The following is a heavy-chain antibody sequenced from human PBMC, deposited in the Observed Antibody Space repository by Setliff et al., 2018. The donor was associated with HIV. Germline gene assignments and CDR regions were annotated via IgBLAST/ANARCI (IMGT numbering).Heavy chain of an antibody. Sequence: PSETLSLTCTVSGDSINGGDYYWSWIRQPPGKGLEWIGYIYHSGSTHYNPSLNSRVAFSVDTSKNQFSLKLYSVTVADTAFYYCARADSSSWFFATFDIWGQGTMVTVSS. CDR3: ARADSSSWFFATFDI. D-gene: IGHD6-13*01. J-gene: IGHJ3*02. CDR2: IYHSGST. CDR1: GDSINGGDYY. V-gene: IGHV4-30-4*01.